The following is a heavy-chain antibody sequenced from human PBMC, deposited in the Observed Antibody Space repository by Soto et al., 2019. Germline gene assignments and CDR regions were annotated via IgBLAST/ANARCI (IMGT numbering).Heavy chain of an antibody. CDR1: GYSFTSYW. J-gene: IGHJ6*02. CDR2: IDPIDSYT. V-gene: IGHV5-10-1*01. Sequence: EVQLVQSGAEVKKPGESLRISCKGSGYSFTSYWISWVRQMPGKGLEWMGRIDPIDSYTNYSPSFQGHVTISADKSIXTPXXQXRSLKASDTAMYYCARRAHMSRRGETFSYYYYGMDVWGQGTTVTVSS. D-gene: IGHD3-16*01. CDR3: ARRAHMSRRGETFSYYYYGMDV.